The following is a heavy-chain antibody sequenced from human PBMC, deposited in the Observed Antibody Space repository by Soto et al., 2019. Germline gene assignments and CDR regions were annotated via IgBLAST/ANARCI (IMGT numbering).Heavy chain of an antibody. CDR3: ARDYYDSSGYYRDWDAFDI. CDR1: GGSISSYY. Sequence: PSETLSLTCTVSGGSISSYYWSWIRQPPGKGLEWIGYIYYSGGTNYNPSLKSRVTISVDTSKNQFSLKLSSVTAADTAVYYCARDYYDSSGYYRDWDAFDIWGQGTMVTVSS. V-gene: IGHV4-59*01. J-gene: IGHJ3*02. CDR2: IYYSGGT. D-gene: IGHD3-22*01.